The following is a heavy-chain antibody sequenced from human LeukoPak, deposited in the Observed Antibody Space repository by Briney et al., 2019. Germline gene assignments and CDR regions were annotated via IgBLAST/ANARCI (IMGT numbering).Heavy chain of an antibody. V-gene: IGHV4-34*01. CDR3: ARRGYSSSSNS. Sequence: SETLSLTSAVYGGSSCGYNWSCLPHPPGQGLEGVVDINHSGSTNYNTSLKSLVTISVDTPKNHFSLKLSSVTAADTAVYYCARRGYSSSSNSLGQGNPVT. CDR2: INHSGST. CDR1: GGSSCGYN. D-gene: IGHD6-6*01. J-gene: IGHJ4*02.